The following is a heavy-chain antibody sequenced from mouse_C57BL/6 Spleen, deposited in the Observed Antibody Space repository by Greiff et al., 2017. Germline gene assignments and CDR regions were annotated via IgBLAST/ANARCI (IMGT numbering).Heavy chain of an antibody. J-gene: IGHJ4*01. CDR1: GYTFTSYD. V-gene: IGHV1-26*01. Sequence: EVQLQQSGPELVKPGASVKISCKASGYTFTSYDMNWVKQSHGKGLEWIGGIYPNDSGTNYTQKFKGKATLTVDTTSSTAYMELRSLTSEDSADYCCAKGNDYDTFMDYWGEGTSVTVSS. CDR3: AKGNDYDTFMDY. CDR2: IYPNDSGT. D-gene: IGHD2-4*01.